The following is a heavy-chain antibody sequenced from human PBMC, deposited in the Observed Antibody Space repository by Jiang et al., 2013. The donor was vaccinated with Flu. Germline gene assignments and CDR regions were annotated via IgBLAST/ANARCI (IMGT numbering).Heavy chain of an antibody. CDR3: ARDYVWGSYRFNWFDP. V-gene: IGHV1-46*01. D-gene: IGHD3-16*02. J-gene: IGHJ5*02. CDR2: INPSGGNT. Sequence: GAEVKKPGASVKVSCKASGYTFTTYYIHWVRQAPGQGLEWMGIINPSGGNTNYAQKFQGRVTITADKSTSTAYMELSSLRSEDTAVYYCARDYVWGSYRFNWFDPWGQGTLVTVSS. CDR1: GYTFTTYY.